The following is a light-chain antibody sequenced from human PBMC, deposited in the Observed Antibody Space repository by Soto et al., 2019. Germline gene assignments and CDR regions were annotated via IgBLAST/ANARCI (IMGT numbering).Light chain of an antibody. J-gene: IGKJ2*01. Sequence: DIQMTQSPSTLSASVGDRVTITCRASQNINNWLAWYQQKPGKAPKLLIYSASTLRSGVPSRFSGSGSGTEFTLTISSLQPDDFATYYRQQFDGHFGQGTKLEIK. CDR3: QQFDGH. V-gene: IGKV1-5*03. CDR2: SAS. CDR1: QNINNW.